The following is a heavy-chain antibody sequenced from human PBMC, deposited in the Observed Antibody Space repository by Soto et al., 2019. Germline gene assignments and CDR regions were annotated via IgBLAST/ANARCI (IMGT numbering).Heavy chain of an antibody. Sequence: PGGSLRLSCAASGFTFSSYSMNWVRQAPGKGLEWVSSISSSSSYIYYADSVKGRFTISRDNAKNSLYLQMNSLRAEDTAVYYCAEGWVYGGNSGAAFDTWGQGTMVTVSS. CDR2: ISSSSSYI. J-gene: IGHJ3*02. D-gene: IGHD4-17*01. V-gene: IGHV3-21*01. CDR1: GFTFSSYS. CDR3: AEGWVYGGNSGAAFDT.